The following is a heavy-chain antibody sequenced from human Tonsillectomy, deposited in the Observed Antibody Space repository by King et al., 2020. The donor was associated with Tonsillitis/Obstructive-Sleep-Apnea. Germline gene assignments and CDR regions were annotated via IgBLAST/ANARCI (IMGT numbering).Heavy chain of an antibody. Sequence: VQLVESGGGLVQPGGSLRLSCAASGFTFSIYSMNWVRQAPGKGREWVSYISSISSTIYYADPVKGRFTISRDNPKNSLYLQMNSLRDEDTAVYYCARVEYSYCYMDGRREGTTVTDCS. CDR3: ARVEYSYCYMDG. D-gene: IGHD3-3*01. V-gene: IGHV3-48*02. CDR1: GFTFSIYS. CDR2: ISSISSTI. J-gene: IGHJ6*03.